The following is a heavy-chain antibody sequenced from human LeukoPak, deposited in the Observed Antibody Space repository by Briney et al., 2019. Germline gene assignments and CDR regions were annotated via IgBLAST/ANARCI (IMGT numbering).Heavy chain of an antibody. CDR2: ISSSGSTI. Sequence: PGGSLRLSCAASGFTFSSYEMNWVRQAPGKGLEWVSYISSSGSTIYYADSVKGRFTTSRDNSKNTLYLQMNSLRAEDTAVYYCAKIGGRVVYWGQGALVTVSS. CDR3: AKIGGRVVY. J-gene: IGHJ4*02. CDR1: GFTFSSYE. D-gene: IGHD2-21*01. V-gene: IGHV3-48*03.